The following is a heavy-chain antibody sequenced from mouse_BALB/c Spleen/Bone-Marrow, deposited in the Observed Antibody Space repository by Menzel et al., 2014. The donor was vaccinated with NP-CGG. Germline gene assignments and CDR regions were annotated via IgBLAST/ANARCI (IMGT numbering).Heavy chain of an antibody. Sequence: VQLQESGAELVRPGTSVTVSCKASGYAFXNYLIEWVKQRPGQGLEWIGVINPGSGGINYNEEFRVKATLTADKSSSIVYMQLSSLTSDDSAVYFCARELGRGFAYWGQGTLVTVSA. V-gene: IGHV1-54*01. J-gene: IGHJ3*01. D-gene: IGHD4-1*01. CDR3: ARELGRGFAY. CDR1: GYAFXNYL. CDR2: INPGSGGI.